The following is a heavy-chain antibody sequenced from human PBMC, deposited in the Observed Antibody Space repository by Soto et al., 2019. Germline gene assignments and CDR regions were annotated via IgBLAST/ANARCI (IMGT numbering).Heavy chain of an antibody. D-gene: IGHD3-22*01. J-gene: IGHJ6*02. CDR3: AREEVPQWFTKGYNGMDV. V-gene: IGHV4-34*01. Sequence: PSETLSLTCEVYGGPFSGYYWNWLRQSPGKGLEWIRQVNAGGGTNYNPSLKSRVTISEDTSKNQSFLKLRSVTAADTAVYYCAREEVPQWFTKGYNGMDVWGQGTTVTVSS. CDR2: VNAGGGT. CDR1: GGPFSGYY.